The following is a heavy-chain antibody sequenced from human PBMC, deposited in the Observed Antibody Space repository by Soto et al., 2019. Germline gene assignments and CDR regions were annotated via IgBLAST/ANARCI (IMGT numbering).Heavy chain of an antibody. J-gene: IGHJ4*02. CDR1: GFTFSSYG. CDR2: IWYDGSNK. D-gene: IGHD3-22*01. Sequence: GGSLRLSCAASGFTFSSYGMHWVRQAPGKGLEWVAVIWYDGSNKYYADSVKGRFTISRDNSKNTLYLQMNSLRAEDTAVYYCARDRDYYDSSNHFDYWGQGTLVTVS. V-gene: IGHV3-33*01. CDR3: ARDRDYYDSSNHFDY.